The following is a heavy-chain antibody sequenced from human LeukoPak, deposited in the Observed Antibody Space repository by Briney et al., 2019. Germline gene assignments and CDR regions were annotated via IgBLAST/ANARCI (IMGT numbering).Heavy chain of an antibody. V-gene: IGHV1-69*05. CDR3: AREFGKNYDFWSGYYNWFDP. CDR2: IIPIFGTA. Sequence: SVKVSCKASGGTFSSYAISWVRQAPGQGLEWMGRIIPIFGTANYAQKFQGRVTITTDESTSTAYMELSSLRSEDTAVYYCAREFGKNYDFWSGYYNWFDPWGQGTLVTVSS. D-gene: IGHD3-3*01. CDR1: GGTFSSYA. J-gene: IGHJ5*02.